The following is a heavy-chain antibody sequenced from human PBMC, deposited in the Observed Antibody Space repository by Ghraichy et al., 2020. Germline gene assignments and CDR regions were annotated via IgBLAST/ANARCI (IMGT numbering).Heavy chain of an antibody. D-gene: IGHD1-14*01. Sequence: GGSLRLSCAASGFTFSSYSMNWVRQAPGKGLEWVSSISSSSSYIYYADSVKGRFTISRDNAKNSLYLQMNSLRAEDTAVYYCARDNRRRGGAFDIWGQGTMVTVSS. V-gene: IGHV3-21*01. CDR1: GFTFSSYS. CDR3: ARDNRRRGGAFDI. CDR2: ISSSSSYI. J-gene: IGHJ3*02.